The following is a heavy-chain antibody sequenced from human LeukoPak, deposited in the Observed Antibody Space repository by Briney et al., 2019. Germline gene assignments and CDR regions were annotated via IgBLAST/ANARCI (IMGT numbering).Heavy chain of an antibody. CDR3: ARDSTLWFGQTFDY. CDR1: GGSISSYY. Sequence: PSETLSLTCTVSGGSISSYYWSRIRQPPGKGLEWIGYIYYSGSTNYNPSLKSRVTISVDTSKNQFSLKLSSVTAADTAVYYCARDSTLWFGQTFDYWGQGTLVTVSS. D-gene: IGHD3-10*01. V-gene: IGHV4-59*12. CDR2: IYYSGST. J-gene: IGHJ4*02.